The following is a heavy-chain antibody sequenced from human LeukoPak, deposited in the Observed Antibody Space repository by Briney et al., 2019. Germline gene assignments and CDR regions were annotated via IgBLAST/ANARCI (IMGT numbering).Heavy chain of an antibody. CDR3: VEDWSRWALDI. V-gene: IGHV3-23*01. Sequence: GGSLRLSCAAAGFTFSSYAMSWVRQAPGKGLEWVSAISGGSTYYADSVKGRFTIFRDDSKNILYLQMNSLRAEDMAVYYCVEDWSRWALDIWGQGTMVTVSS. J-gene: IGHJ3*02. D-gene: IGHD3-3*01. CDR2: ISGGST. CDR1: GFTFSSYA.